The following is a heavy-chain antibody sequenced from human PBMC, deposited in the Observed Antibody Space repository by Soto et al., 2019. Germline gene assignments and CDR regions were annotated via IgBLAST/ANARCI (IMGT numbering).Heavy chain of an antibody. CDR2: INPNSGGT. CDR1: GYTFTGYY. D-gene: IGHD1-7*01. J-gene: IGHJ4*02. CDR3: ARAIGVTGTTPVGAADY. Sequence: QVQLVQSGAEVKKPGASVKVSCKASGYTFTGYYMHWVRQAPGQGLEWMGWINPNSGGTNYAQKFQGRVTMTRDTSISTAYMELSRLRSDDTAVYYCARAIGVTGTTPVGAADYWGRGTLVTVSS. V-gene: IGHV1-2*02.